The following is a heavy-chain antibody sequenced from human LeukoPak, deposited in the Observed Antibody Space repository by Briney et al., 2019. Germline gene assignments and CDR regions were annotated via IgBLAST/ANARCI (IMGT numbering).Heavy chain of an antibody. CDR1: VYTCTSFG. V-gene: IGHV1-18*01. J-gene: IGHJ4*02. Sequence: ASVKVSCKTSVYTCTSFGISWVRHAPGQGLEWIRWISAYNGDTTYAQKLQDIITMTADTSKSTAYMEMRSLRSEATAVSSGEEAYGSSSSADYWGQGTLVTVSS. D-gene: IGHD6-6*01. CDR2: ISAYNGDT. CDR3: EEAYGSSSSADY.